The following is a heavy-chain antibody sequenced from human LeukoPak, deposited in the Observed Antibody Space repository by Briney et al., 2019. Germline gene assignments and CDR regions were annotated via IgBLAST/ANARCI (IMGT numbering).Heavy chain of an antibody. CDR3: ARVYCSSTSCYTGAYWFDP. Sequence: ASVKVSCKASGYTFTSYDINWLRQATGQGLEWMGWMNPNSGNTGYAQKFQGRVTMTRNTSISTAYMELSSLRSEDTAVYYCARVYCSSTSCYTGAYWFDPWGQGTLVTVSS. CDR2: MNPNSGNT. D-gene: IGHD2-2*02. V-gene: IGHV1-8*01. CDR1: GYTFTSYD. J-gene: IGHJ5*02.